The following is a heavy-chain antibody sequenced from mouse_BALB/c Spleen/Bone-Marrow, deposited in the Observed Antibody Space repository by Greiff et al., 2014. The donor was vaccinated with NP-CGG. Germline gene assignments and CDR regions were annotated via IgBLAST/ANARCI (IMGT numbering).Heavy chain of an antibody. V-gene: IGHV1S135*01. CDR1: GYSFTDYN. CDR3: GLNSLLRPFAY. CDR2: IDPYNGGT. D-gene: IGHD1-2*01. J-gene: IGHJ3*01. Sequence: EVQLVESGPELVKPGASVKVSCKASGYSFTDYNMYWVKQSHGKSLEWIGYIDPYNGGTSYNQKFKGKATLTVDKSSSTAFMHLNCLTSEDSAVYYCGLNSLLRPFAYWGQGTLVTVSA.